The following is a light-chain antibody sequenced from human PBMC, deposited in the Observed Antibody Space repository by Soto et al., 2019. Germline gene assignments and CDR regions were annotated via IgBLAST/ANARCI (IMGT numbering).Light chain of an antibody. CDR2: DVS. CDR3: SSYTSSSTVGL. CDR1: SSDIGDYNY. J-gene: IGLJ2*01. Sequence: QSALTQPASVSGSPGQSITISCTGTSSDIGDYNYVSWYQQHPGKAPKLMIYDVSNRPSGVSNRFSGSKSGNTASLTISGLQAEDEADYYCSSYTSSSTVGLFGGGTKLTVL. V-gene: IGLV2-14*01.